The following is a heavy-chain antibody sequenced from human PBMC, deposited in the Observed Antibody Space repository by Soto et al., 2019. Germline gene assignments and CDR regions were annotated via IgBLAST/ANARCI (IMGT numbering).Heavy chain of an antibody. V-gene: IGHV3-48*02. CDR1: GYTFSTYA. CDR2: ISSSGSTI. J-gene: IGHJ4*02. Sequence: GGSLRLSCAASGYTFSTYAMHWVRQAPGKGLEWVSYISSSGSTIYYADSVKGRFTISRDNAKNSLYLQMNSLRDEDTAVYYCARDLRMVYAIDFDYWGQGTLVTVSS. D-gene: IGHD2-8*01. CDR3: ARDLRMVYAIDFDY.